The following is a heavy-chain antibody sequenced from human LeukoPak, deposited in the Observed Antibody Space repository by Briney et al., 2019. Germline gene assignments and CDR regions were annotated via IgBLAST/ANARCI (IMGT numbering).Heavy chain of an antibody. D-gene: IGHD2-2*01. J-gene: IGHJ4*02. CDR1: GYSFTSNY. CDR3: ARGPNTSRCSSTGCYLDTAMVPSDY. V-gene: IGHV1-46*01. CDR2: IYPRDGST. Sequence: ASVKVSCKASGYSFTSNYIHWVRQAPGQGLEWMGMIYPRDGSTSYAQKFQGRVTITRDTSASTAYMELSSLRSEDTAVYYCARGPNTSRCSSTGCYLDTAMVPSDYWGQGTPVTVSS.